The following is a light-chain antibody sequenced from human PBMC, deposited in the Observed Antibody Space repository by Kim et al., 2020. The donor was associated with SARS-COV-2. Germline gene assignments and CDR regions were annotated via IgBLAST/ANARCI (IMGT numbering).Light chain of an antibody. Sequence: SPGERATRYCRASHSLANNYLAWYQVKPGQAPRLLIYGASSRATGIPDRFSGSGSGTDFTLTIARLEPEDFAVYFCQQFSNSLLTFGGGTKVDIK. CDR3: QQFSNSLLT. CDR1: HSLANNY. J-gene: IGKJ4*01. CDR2: GAS. V-gene: IGKV3-20*01.